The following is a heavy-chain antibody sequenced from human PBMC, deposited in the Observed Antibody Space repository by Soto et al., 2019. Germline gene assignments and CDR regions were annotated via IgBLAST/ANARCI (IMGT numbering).Heavy chain of an antibody. CDR3: AREEIRGYKDPSYYYYMDV. V-gene: IGHV1-69*04. Sequence: GASVKVSCKASGGTFSSYTISWVRQAPGQGLEWMGRIIPILGIANYAQKFQGRITITADKSTSTAYMELSSLRSEDTAVYYCAREEIRGYKDPSYYYYMDVWGKGTTVTVSS. J-gene: IGHJ6*03. CDR2: IIPILGIA. CDR1: GGTFSSYT. D-gene: IGHD5-18*01.